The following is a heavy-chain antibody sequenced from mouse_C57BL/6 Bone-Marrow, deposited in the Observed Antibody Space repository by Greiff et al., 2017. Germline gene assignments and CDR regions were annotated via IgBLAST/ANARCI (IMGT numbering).Heavy chain of an antibody. Sequence: VQLQQSGAELVRPGASVKLSCTASGFNIKDDYMHWVKQRPEQGLEWIGWIDPENGDTEYASKFQGKATITADTSSNTAYLQLSSLTAEDTAVYYCTTDTTARFDYWGQGTTLTVSS. CDR1: GFNIKDDY. J-gene: IGHJ2*01. CDR3: TTDTTARFDY. V-gene: IGHV14-4*01. CDR2: IDPENGDT. D-gene: IGHD1-2*01.